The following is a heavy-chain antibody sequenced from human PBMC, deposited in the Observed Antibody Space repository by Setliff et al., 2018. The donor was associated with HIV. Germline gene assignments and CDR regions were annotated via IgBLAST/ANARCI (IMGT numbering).Heavy chain of an antibody. J-gene: IGHJ3*01. CDR3: ARFSSTGWRRAFDV. CDR1: GGAFNDFY. D-gene: IGHD6-19*01. CDR2: IDHSGST. V-gene: IGHV4-34*01. Sequence: NPSETLSLTCAVYGGAFNDFYWGWIRQPPGKGLEWIGEIDHSGSTNNNPSLKSRLTISVDTSKKQFSLRLTSLTAADTAVYFCARFSSTGWRRAFDVWGQGTKVTVSS.